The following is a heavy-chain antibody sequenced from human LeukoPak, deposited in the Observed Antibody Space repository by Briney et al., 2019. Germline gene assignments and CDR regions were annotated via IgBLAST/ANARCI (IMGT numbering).Heavy chain of an antibody. J-gene: IGHJ4*02. CDR2: ISGSGGST. V-gene: IGHV3-23*01. CDR1: GFTFSSYS. Sequence: PGGSLRLSCAASGFTFSSYSMSWVRQPPGKGLEWVSDISGSGGSTYYADSVKGRFTISRDNSKNTLCLQMNSLRAEDTAGYYCAAMGPRLQLSHFDYWGEGTLVTVSS. CDR3: AAMGPRLQLSHFDY. D-gene: IGHD5-24*01.